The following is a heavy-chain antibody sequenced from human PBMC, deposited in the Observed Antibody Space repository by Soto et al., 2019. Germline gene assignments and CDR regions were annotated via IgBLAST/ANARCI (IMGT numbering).Heavy chain of an antibody. D-gene: IGHD1-1*01. CDR3: ASLEPPRIQSAGY. J-gene: IGHJ4*02. Sequence: GGSLRLSCAASGFIFSNYGMNWVRQAPGRGLEWVSSISGSGSYMYWADSVEGRFTISRDNAKNSLYLQMNSLRVEDTAVYYWASLEPPRIQSAGYWGQGIQVPLPP. CDR2: ISGSGSYM. V-gene: IGHV3-21*01. CDR1: GFIFSNYG.